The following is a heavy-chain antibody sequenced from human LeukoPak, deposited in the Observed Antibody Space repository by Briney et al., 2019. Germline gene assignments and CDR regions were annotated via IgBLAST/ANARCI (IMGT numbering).Heavy chain of an antibody. CDR3: ARLGKMATTNINFDY. CDR2: IYPGDSDT. CDR1: GYSFTSYW. Sequence: GESLKISCKGSGYSFTSYWIGWVRLMPGKGLEWMGIIYPGDSDTRYSPSFQGQVTISADKSISTAYLQWSSLKASDTAMYYCARLGKMATTNINFDYWGQGTLVTVSS. V-gene: IGHV5-51*01. J-gene: IGHJ4*02. D-gene: IGHD5-24*01.